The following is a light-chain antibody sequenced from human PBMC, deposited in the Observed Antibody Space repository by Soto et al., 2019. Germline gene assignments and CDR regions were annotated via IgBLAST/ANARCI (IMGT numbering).Light chain of an antibody. Sequence: DIQLTQSPSFLSASVGDRVTITCRASQGISSYLALYQQKPGEAPKLLIYAASTLQSAVPSRFSGSGSGTEFTLTISSLQPEDFATYYCQQLNSYPRNTFGQGTKLEIK. V-gene: IGKV1-9*01. J-gene: IGKJ2*01. CDR3: QQLNSYPRNT. CDR2: AAS. CDR1: QGISSY.